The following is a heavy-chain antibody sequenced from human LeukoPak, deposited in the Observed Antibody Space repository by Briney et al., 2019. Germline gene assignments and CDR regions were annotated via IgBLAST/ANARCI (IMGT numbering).Heavy chain of an antibody. CDR3: ARAFRGIFGVFEAFDI. V-gene: IGHV4-61*02. J-gene: IGHJ3*02. D-gene: IGHD3-3*01. Sequence: SGTLSLTCTVSGGSISSGSYYWNWIRQPAGKGLEWIGRIYTSGNTNYNPSLKSRVTISVDASKNQFSLKLSSVTAADTAVYYCARAFRGIFGVFEAFDIWGQGTMVTVSS. CDR1: GGSISSGSYY. CDR2: IYTSGNT.